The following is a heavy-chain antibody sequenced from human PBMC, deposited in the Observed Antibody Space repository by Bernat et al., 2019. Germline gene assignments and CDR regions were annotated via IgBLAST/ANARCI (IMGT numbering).Heavy chain of an antibody. Sequence: VQLVESGGGVVQPGRSLRLSCAASGFTFSSYGMHWVRQAPGKGLEWVSAISGSGGSTYYADSVKGRFTISRDNSKNTLYLQMNSLRAEDTAVYYCAKTPGYGSGTTHYFDYWGQGTLVTVSS. CDR1: GFTFSSYG. D-gene: IGHD3-10*01. CDR3: AKTPGYGSGTTHYFDY. V-gene: IGHV3-23*04. J-gene: IGHJ4*02. CDR2: ISGSGGST.